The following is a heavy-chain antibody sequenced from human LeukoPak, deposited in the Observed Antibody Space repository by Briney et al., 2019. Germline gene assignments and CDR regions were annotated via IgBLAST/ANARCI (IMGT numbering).Heavy chain of an antibody. CDR1: GFTFRSYG. Sequence: GGSLRLSCAVSGFTFRSYGMHWVRQAPGKGLEWVAVITYDESNKYYADSVKGRFTISRDNSKNTLYLQMNSLRAEDTAVYYCAKDQYSAEGASDYWGQGTLVTVSS. CDR2: ITYDESNK. D-gene: IGHD5-12*01. V-gene: IGHV3-30*18. CDR3: AKDQYSAEGASDY. J-gene: IGHJ4*02.